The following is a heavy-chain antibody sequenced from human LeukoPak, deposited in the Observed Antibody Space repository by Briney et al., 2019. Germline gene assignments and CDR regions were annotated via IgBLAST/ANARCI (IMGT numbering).Heavy chain of an antibody. CDR3: ARRITIFGDGNWFDF. Sequence: RGESLKISCKASGYSFTYYWIGGVRQMPGKGLEWMGIIYPGDSDTKYSPSFQGQVTISADKSISTAYLQWSSLKASDTAMYYCARRITIFGDGNWFDFWGQGTLVTVSS. V-gene: IGHV5-51*01. CDR2: IYPGDSDT. J-gene: IGHJ5*01. D-gene: IGHD3-3*01. CDR1: GYSFTYYW.